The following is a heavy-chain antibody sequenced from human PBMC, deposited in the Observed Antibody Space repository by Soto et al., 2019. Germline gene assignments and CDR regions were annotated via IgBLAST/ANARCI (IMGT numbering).Heavy chain of an antibody. D-gene: IGHD2-21*01. CDR2: IIPKLGSA. CDR1: GGCNLRDYR. CDR3: ARGGDGYTFCAVY. Sequence: QVQLVQSGAEVKEPGSSVKVSCKASGGCNLRDYRTTWVRRAPGQGLEWMGGIIPKLGSANYAQNFQGRVTITSDESTTPVYMELRSLRSDDTAVSYYARGGDGYTFCAVYWGQGKPVTVSS. V-gene: IGHV1-69*01. J-gene: IGHJ4*02.